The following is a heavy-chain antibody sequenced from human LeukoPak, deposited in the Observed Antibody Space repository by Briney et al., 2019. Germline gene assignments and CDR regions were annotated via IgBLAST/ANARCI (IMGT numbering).Heavy chain of an antibody. D-gene: IGHD1-26*01. Sequence: SETLSLTCTVSGGSITSYYWSWIRQPPGKGLEWIGSIYCSGSTYYNPSLKSRVTISVDTSKNQFSLKLSSVTAADTAVYYCASIGEAGHSMLDYWGQGTLVTVSS. J-gene: IGHJ4*02. V-gene: IGHV4-39*07. CDR2: IYCSGST. CDR3: ASIGEAGHSMLDY. CDR1: GGSITSYY.